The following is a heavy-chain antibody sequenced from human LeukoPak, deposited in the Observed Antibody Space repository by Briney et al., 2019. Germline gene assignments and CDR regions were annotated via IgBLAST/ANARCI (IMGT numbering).Heavy chain of an antibody. V-gene: IGHV1-46*01. Sequence: ASVKVSCKASGYTFTSYYMHWVRQAPGQGLEWMGIINPSGGSTSYAQKFQGRVTMTRDTSTSTVYMELSSLRSEDTAVYYCAGVSHYDSSGYYFLGYWGQGTLVTVSS. J-gene: IGHJ4*02. D-gene: IGHD3-22*01. CDR3: AGVSHYDSSGYYFLGY. CDR2: INPSGGST. CDR1: GYTFTSYY.